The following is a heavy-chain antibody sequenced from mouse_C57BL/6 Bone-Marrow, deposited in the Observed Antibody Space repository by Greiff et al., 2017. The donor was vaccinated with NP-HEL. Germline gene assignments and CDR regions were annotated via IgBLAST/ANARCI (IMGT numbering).Heavy chain of an antibody. D-gene: IGHD2-1*01. V-gene: IGHV1-5*01. Sequence: EVQLQQSGTVLARPGASVKMSCKTSGYTFTSYWMHWVKQRPGQGLEWIGAIYPGNSDTSYNQKFKGKAKLTAVTSASTAYMELSSLTNEDSVVYYCTSKIYYGNPYYFDYWGQGTTLTVSS. CDR2: IYPGNSDT. J-gene: IGHJ2*01. CDR3: TSKIYYGNPYYFDY. CDR1: GYTFTSYW.